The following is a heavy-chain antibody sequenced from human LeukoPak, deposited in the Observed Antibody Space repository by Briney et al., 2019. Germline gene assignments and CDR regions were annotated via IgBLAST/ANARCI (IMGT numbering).Heavy chain of an antibody. J-gene: IGHJ6*03. D-gene: IGHD2-2*01. CDR1: GYTFTGYY. Sequence: ASVKVSCKASGYTFTGYYMHWVRQAPGQGLEWMGWINPNSGGTNYAQKFQGRVTMTRDTSISTAYMELSRLRSDDTAVYYCARVARAPIVVVPAALYMDAWGKGTTVTVSS. V-gene: IGHV1-2*02. CDR3: ARVARAPIVVVPAALYMDA. CDR2: INPNSGGT.